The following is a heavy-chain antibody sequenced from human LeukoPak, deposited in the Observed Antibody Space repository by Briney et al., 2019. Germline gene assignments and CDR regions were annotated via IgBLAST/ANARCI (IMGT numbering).Heavy chain of an antibody. CDR3: ARDRSGSYWPDAFDI. D-gene: IGHD1-26*01. CDR2: ISYDGSNK. V-gene: IGHV3-30*03. CDR1: GFTFSSYG. J-gene: IGHJ3*02. Sequence: GGSLRLSCAASGFTFSSYGMHWVRQAPGKGLEWVAVISYDGSNKYYADSVKGRFTISRDNAKNSLYLQMNSLRAEDTAVYYCARDRSGSYWPDAFDIWGQGTMVTVSS.